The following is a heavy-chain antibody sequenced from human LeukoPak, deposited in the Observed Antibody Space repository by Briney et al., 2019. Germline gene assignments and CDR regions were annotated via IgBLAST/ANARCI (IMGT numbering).Heavy chain of an antibody. J-gene: IGHJ4*02. V-gene: IGHV3-9*01. D-gene: IGHD6-6*01. CDR2: ISWNSGSR. CDR3: AKGKRHLFSSSGFDY. Sequence: GGSLRLSCAASGFTYDDYAMHWVRQAPGKGLEWVSGISWNSGSRAYADSVKGRFTISRDNAKNSLLLQMNSLRAEDTALYYCAKGKRHLFSSSGFDYWGQGTLVTVSS. CDR1: GFTYDDYA.